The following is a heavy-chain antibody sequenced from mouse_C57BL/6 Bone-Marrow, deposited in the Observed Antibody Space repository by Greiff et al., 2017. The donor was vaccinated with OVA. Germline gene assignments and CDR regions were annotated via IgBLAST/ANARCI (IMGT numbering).Heavy chain of an antibody. D-gene: IGHD1-1*01. CDR3: ARDYGSSYRGWYFDV. J-gene: IGHJ1*03. CDR1: GFTFSSYS. CDR2: ISDGGSYT. V-gene: IGHV5-4*01. Sequence: EVQRVESGGGLVKPGGSLKLSCAASGFTFSSYSMSWVRQTPEKRLEWVATISDGGSYTYYPDNVKGRFTISRDNAKNNLYLQMSHLKSEDTAMYYCARDYGSSYRGWYFDVWGTGTTVTVSS.